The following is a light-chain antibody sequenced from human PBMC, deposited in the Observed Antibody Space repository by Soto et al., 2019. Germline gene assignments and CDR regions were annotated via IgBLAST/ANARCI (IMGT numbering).Light chain of an antibody. V-gene: IGKV1-5*01. CDR1: QSISNW. J-gene: IGKJ5*01. CDR3: QQYYSYPIT. CDR2: AAS. Sequence: DIQVTQSPSTLSASVGDRVTITCRASQSISNWLAWYQQKPGKAPKLLIYAASTLQSGVPSRFSGSGSGTDFTLTISCLQSEDFATYYCQQYYSYPITFGQGTRLEIK.